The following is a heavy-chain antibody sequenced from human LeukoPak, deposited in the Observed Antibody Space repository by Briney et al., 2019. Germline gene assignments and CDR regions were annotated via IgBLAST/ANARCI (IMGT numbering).Heavy chain of an antibody. V-gene: IGHV4-38-2*02. D-gene: IGHD6-13*01. J-gene: IGHJ5*02. Sequence: PSETLSLTCTVSGYSISSGYYWGWIRQPPGKGLEWIGNIYHSRSTFYNPSLKSRVTISVDTSKNQFSLKLSSVTAADTAVYYCARGYSSSWYFNWFDPWGQGTLVTVSS. CDR1: GYSISSGYY. CDR3: ARGYSSSWYFNWFDP. CDR2: IYHSRST.